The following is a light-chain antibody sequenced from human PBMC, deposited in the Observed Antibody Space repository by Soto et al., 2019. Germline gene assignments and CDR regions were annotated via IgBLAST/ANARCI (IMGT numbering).Light chain of an antibody. CDR2: DAS. CDR3: QQYSTSRT. J-gene: IGKJ1*01. V-gene: IGKV3D-20*01. CDR1: QSVGSSY. Sequence: EIVLTQSPVTLSLSPGERATLSCGASQSVGSSYLAWYQQKPGLAPRLLIYDASIRATGIPDRFSGSGSGADFTLTISRLEPADFALYYCQQYSTSRTFGQGTKVEIK.